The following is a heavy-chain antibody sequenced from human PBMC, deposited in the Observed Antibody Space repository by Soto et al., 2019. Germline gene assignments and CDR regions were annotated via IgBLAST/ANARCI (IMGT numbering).Heavy chain of an antibody. CDR2: ISGSGGST. Sequence: GGSLRLSCAASGFTFSSYAMSWVRQAPGKGLEWVSAISGSGGSTYYADSVKGRFTISRDNSKNTPYLQMNSLRAEDTAVYYCAKDRIAAQDYYYYYMDVWGKGTTVTVSS. J-gene: IGHJ6*03. V-gene: IGHV3-23*01. CDR3: AKDRIAAQDYYYYYMDV. D-gene: IGHD6-6*01. CDR1: GFTFSSYA.